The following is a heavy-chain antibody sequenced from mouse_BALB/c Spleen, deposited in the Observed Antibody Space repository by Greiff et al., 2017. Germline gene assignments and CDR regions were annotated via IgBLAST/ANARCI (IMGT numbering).Heavy chain of an antibody. CDR2: ISDGGSYT. Sequence: EVQRVESGGGLVKPGGSLKLSCAASGFTFSDYYMYWVRQTPEKRLEWVATISDGGSYTYYPDSVKGRFTISRDNARNILYLQMSSLRSEDTAMYYCARGRRGNSYYFDYWGQGTTLTVSS. CDR1: GFTFSDYY. CDR3: ARGRRGNSYYFDY. J-gene: IGHJ2*01. V-gene: IGHV5-4*02. D-gene: IGHD2-1*01.